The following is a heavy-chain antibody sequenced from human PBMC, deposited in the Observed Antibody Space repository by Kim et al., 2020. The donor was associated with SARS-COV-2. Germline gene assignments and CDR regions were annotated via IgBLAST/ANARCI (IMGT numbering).Heavy chain of an antibody. V-gene: IGHV3-48*03. J-gene: IGHJ4*02. D-gene: IGHD3-22*01. Sequence: KGRFTISRDNAKNSLYLQMNSLRAEDTAVYYCARADSSGYYYESPYYFDYWGQGTLVTVSS. CDR3: ARADSSGYYYESPYYFDY.